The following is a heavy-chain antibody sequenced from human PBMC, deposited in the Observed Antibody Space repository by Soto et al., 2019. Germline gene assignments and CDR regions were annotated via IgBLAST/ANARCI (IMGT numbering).Heavy chain of an antibody. Sequence: ASVKVSCKTSGYKFSNYFIHWVRQAPGQGLQWMGIINPISSGATHAQKFQDRVTLTRDTSTSTVYMELGSLRSDDTAVYFCARVGNYYGSGTPRPHYNYAMDAWG. CDR1: GYKFSNYF. V-gene: IGHV1-46*01. CDR2: INPISSGA. J-gene: IGHJ6*02. D-gene: IGHD3-10*01. CDR3: ARVGNYYGSGTPRPHYNYAMDA.